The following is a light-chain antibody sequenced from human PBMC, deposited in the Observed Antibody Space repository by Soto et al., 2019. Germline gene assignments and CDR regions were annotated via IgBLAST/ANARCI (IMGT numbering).Light chain of an antibody. CDR3: AAWDDSLNGSWV. CDR2: SNN. Sequence: QSVLTQPPSASGTPEQRVTISCSGSSSNIGSNTVNWYQQLPGTAPKLLIYSNNQRPSGVPDRFSGSKSGTSASLAISGLQSEDEADYYCAAWDDSLNGSWVFGGGTKVTVL. J-gene: IGLJ3*02. CDR1: SSNIGSNT. V-gene: IGLV1-44*01.